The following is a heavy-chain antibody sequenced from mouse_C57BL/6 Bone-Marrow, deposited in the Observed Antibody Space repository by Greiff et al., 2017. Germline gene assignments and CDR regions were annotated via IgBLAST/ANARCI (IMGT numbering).Heavy chain of an antibody. CDR2: IDPENGDT. V-gene: IGHV14-4*01. D-gene: IGHD1-2*01. CDR1: GFNIKDDY. CDR3: TTDTTALFDY. Sequence: VQLQQSGAELVRPGASVKLSCTASGFNIKDDYMHWVKQRPEQGLEWIGWIDPENGDTEYASKFQGKATITADTSSNTAYLQLSSLTSEDTAVYCCTTDTTALFDYWGQGTTLTVSS. J-gene: IGHJ2*01.